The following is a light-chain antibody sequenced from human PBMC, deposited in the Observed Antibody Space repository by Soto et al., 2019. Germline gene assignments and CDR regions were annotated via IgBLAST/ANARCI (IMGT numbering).Light chain of an antibody. J-gene: IGKJ1*01. CDR1: QNIANY. CDR3: QQTYSVIWT. V-gene: IGKV1-39*01. Sequence: DIQMTQSPSSLSASVGDRVTVTCRAGQNIANYLSWYQQKPGKAPKLLICAASILQSGVPSRFSGSGSGMEFTLTISSLQPEDFGTYYCQQTYSVIWTFGQGTKVEIK. CDR2: AAS.